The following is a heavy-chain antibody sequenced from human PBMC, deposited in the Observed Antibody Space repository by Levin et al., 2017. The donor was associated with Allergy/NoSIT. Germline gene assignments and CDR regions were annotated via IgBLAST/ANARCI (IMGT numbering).Heavy chain of an antibody. V-gene: IGHV3-7*01. CDR2: IKQDGSEK. CDR1: GFTFSSYW. D-gene: IGHD1-7*01. J-gene: IGHJ6*03. CDR3: ARVISRNYGPYYYYYYMDV. Sequence: GESLKISCAASGFTFSSYWMSWVRQAPGKGLEWVANIKQDGSEKYYVDSVKGRFTISRDNAKNSLYLQMNSLRAEDTAVYYCARVISRNYGPYYYYYYMDVWGKGTTVTVSS.